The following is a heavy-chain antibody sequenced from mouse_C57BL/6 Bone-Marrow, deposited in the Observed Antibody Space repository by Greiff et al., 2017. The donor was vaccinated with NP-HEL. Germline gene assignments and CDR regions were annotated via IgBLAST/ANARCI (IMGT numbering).Heavy chain of an antibody. CDR3: AREGITWPAWFAD. CDR2: INPYNGGT. Sequence: VQLKQSGPVLVKPGASVKMSCKASGYTFTDYYMNWVKQSHGKSLEWIGVINPYNGGTSYNQKFKGKATLTVDKSSSTAYMELNSLTSEDSAVDYSAREGITWPAWFADWGQGTLVTVSA. J-gene: IGHJ3*01. D-gene: IGHD1-3*01. CDR1: GYTFTDYY. V-gene: IGHV1-19*01.